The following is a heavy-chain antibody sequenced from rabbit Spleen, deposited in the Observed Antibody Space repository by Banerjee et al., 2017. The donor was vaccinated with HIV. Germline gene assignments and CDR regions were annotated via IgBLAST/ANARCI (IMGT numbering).Heavy chain of an antibody. J-gene: IGHJ6*01. CDR2: IEGGSSAFS. CDR3: ARDSGSSFSSYGMDL. V-gene: IGHV1S40*01. CDR1: GVSFTTNHY. D-gene: IGHD8-1*01. Sequence: QSSEESGGDLVKPGASLTLTCTASGVSFTTNHYLCWVRQAPGKGLEWIACIEGGSSAFSYFASWAKGRFTISKPSSTTVTLQMTSLTVADTATYFCARDSGSSFSSYGMDLWGPGTLVTVS.